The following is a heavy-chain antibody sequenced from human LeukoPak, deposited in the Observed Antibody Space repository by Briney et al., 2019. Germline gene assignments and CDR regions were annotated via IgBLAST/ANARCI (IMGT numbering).Heavy chain of an antibody. V-gene: IGHV3-74*01. CDR2: INSDGSSR. Sequence: GGSLRLSCAASGFTFSNYWMSCVRQAPGKGLVWVSRINSDGSSRHYADSVKGRFTISRDNAKNTLHLQMTSLRAEDTAVYYCARAWGSYDSFDIWGHGTMVTVSS. D-gene: IGHD3-16*01. CDR1: GFTFSNYW. CDR3: ARAWGSYDSFDI. J-gene: IGHJ3*02.